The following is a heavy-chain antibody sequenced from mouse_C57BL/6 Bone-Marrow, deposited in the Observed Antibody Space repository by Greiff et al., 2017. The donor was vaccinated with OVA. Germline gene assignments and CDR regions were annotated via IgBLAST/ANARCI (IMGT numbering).Heavy chain of an antibody. V-gene: IGHV7-1*01. CDR3: ARDAEYYGSNAMDY. D-gene: IGHD1-1*01. CDR1: GFTFSDFY. Sequence: EVHLVESGGGLVQSGRSLRLSCATSGFTFSDFYMEWVRQAPGKGLEWIAASRNKANDYTTEYSASVKGRFIVSRDTSQSILYLQMNALRAEDTAIYYCARDAEYYGSNAMDYWGQGTSVTVSS. CDR2: SRNKANDYTT. J-gene: IGHJ4*01.